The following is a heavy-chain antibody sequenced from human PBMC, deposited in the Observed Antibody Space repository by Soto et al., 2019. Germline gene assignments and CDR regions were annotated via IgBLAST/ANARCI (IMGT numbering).Heavy chain of an antibody. J-gene: IGHJ6*03. V-gene: IGHV1-58*02. CDR3: AARSGYYTSYSYMDV. CDR2: IVVGSGNI. D-gene: IGHD3-3*01. Sequence: SVKVSCKASGFTFTSSAIQWVRQARGQRLEWIGWIVVGSGNIRYAQKFQERVTITRDMSATTAYMELSSLRSEDTAVYYCAARSGYYTSYSYMDVWGNGTTVTVSS. CDR1: GFTFTSSA.